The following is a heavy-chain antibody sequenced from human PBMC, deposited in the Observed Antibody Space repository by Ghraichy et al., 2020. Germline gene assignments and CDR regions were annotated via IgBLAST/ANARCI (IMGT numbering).Heavy chain of an antibody. Sequence: ESLNISCAASGFTFSSHWMSWFRQAPGKGLEWVAIINQDGSEKYYVDSVKGRFTISRDNTKNSLFLQMNGLRAEDTAVYYCARSSGWTADYWGQGTLVTVSS. V-gene: IGHV3-7*01. J-gene: IGHJ4*02. CDR2: INQDGSEK. D-gene: IGHD6-19*01. CDR3: ARSSGWTADY. CDR1: GFTFSSHW.